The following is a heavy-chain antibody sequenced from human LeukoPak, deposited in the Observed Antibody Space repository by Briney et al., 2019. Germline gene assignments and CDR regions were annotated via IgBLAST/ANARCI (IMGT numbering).Heavy chain of an antibody. CDR3: ASKRHVSGSGAFDI. CDR1: GGSISSSNW. J-gene: IGHJ3*02. D-gene: IGHD3-10*01. V-gene: IGHV4-4*02. Sequence: SGSLSLTCAVSGGSISSSNWWSWVRPPPGKGLEWFGEIYHSGSTNYNPPLKSRLTVSIDKSKNQFSLKLSSVTAADTAVYFCASKRHVSGSGAFDIWGQGTMVTVST. CDR2: IYHSGST.